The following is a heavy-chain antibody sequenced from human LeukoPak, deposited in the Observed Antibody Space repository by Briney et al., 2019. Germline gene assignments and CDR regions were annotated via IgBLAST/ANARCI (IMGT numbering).Heavy chain of an antibody. D-gene: IGHD3/OR15-3a*01. CDR2: INSDGIST. CDR1: GFTFSRYW. V-gene: IGHV3-74*01. CDR3: AGETGTGFDP. J-gene: IGHJ5*02. Sequence: AGGSLRLSCAASGFTFSRYWMHWVRQAPGKGLVWVARINSDGISTSYADSVKGRFTISRDNAKNTLYLQMISLRAEDTAVYFCAGETGTGFDPWGQGTLVTVS.